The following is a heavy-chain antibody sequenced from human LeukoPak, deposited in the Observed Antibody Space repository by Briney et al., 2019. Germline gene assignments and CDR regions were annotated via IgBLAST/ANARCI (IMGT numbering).Heavy chain of an antibody. Sequence: GGSLRISCAASGFTFRIYEMNWVRQAPGKGLEWISYISSSGNTVYYADSVKGRFTISRDNTKNSLYLQMNSLRAEDTALYYCARDPLPPYDSSGYYYQTYYFDYWGQGTLVTVSS. V-gene: IGHV3-48*03. D-gene: IGHD3-22*01. CDR1: GFTFRIYE. J-gene: IGHJ4*02. CDR3: ARDPLPPYDSSGYYYQTYYFDY. CDR2: ISSSGNTV.